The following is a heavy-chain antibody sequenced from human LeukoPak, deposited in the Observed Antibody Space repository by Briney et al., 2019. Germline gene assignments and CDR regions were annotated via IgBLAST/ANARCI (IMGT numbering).Heavy chain of an antibody. V-gene: IGHV1-2*02. Sequence: ASVKVSCKASGYTFTGYYMHWVRQAPGQGLEWMGWINPNSGGTNYARKFQGRVTMTRDTSISTAYMELSRLRSDDTAVYYCARDGQWLEGGYWGQGTLVTVSS. J-gene: IGHJ4*02. CDR3: ARDGQWLEGGY. CDR1: GYTFTGYY. D-gene: IGHD6-19*01. CDR2: INPNSGGT.